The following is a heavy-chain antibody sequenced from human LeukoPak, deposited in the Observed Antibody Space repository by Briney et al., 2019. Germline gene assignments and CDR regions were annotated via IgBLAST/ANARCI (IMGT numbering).Heavy chain of an antibody. CDR3: ARFKWNWNYYYGMDV. Sequence: SETLSLTCTVSGGSISSYYWSWIRQPPGKGLEWIGYIYYSGSTNHNPSLKSRVTISVDTSKNQFSLKLSSVTAADTAVYYCARFKWNWNYYYGMDVWGQGTTVTVSS. D-gene: IGHD1-7*01. J-gene: IGHJ6*02. CDR2: IYYSGST. CDR1: GGSISSYY. V-gene: IGHV4-59*08.